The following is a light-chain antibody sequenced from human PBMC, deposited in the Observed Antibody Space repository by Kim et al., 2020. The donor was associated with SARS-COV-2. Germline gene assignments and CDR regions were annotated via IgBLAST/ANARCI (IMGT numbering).Light chain of an antibody. Sequence: ASVGDTVTITCRASQGSGNSLAWIQQKPGEAPKSLIYTAFSLQSGVPSRFGGSGSGAEFTLTISSLQPEDFATYYCQQYYAYPVTFGQGTRLEIK. V-gene: IGKV1-16*01. CDR3: QQYYAYPVT. CDR2: TAF. J-gene: IGKJ5*01. CDR1: QGSGNS.